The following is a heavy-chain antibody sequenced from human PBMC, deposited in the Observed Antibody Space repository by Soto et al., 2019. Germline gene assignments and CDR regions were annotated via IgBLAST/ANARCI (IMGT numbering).Heavy chain of an antibody. CDR2: IYHSGGT. J-gene: IGHJ4*02. D-gene: IGHD5-18*01. CDR3: ARRAGFREYYFDY. V-gene: IGHV4-4*02. Sequence: PSETLSLTCAVSSGSISSSDWWSWVRQPPGKGLEWIGEIYHSGGTNYNPSLKSRVTISVDKSKNQFSLKLSSVTAADTAVYYCARRAGFREYYFDYWGQGTLVTVSS. CDR1: SGSISSSDW.